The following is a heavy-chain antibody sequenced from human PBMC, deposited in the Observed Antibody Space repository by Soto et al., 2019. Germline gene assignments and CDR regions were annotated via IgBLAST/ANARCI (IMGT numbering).Heavy chain of an antibody. Sequence: SETLSLTCTVSGASISYGGFSWSWIRQSPGKGLEWIGYISHLENTYLHPSFKSRLTMSIDRTRNQFSLKLSSVTAADMAVYYCARGGGYDSFDYSGQGVLVTVSS. CDR1: GASISYGGFS. J-gene: IGHJ4*02. CDR2: ISHLENT. V-gene: IGHV4-30-2*06. CDR3: ARGGGYDSFDY. D-gene: IGHD5-12*01.